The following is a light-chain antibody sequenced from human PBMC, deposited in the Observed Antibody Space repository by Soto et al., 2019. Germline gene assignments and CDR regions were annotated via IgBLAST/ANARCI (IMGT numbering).Light chain of an antibody. J-gene: IGLJ1*01. CDR1: SSDLGANNY. CDR3: ATWADGLNSYV. V-gene: IGLV2-8*01. Sequence: QSALTQPPSASGSPGQSVTFSCTGTSSDLGANNYVSWYQQHPGKAPKLMIYEVNKRPSGVPDRFSGSKSGNTASLTVSGLQAEDEADYYCATWADGLNSYVFGTGTQLTVL. CDR2: EVN.